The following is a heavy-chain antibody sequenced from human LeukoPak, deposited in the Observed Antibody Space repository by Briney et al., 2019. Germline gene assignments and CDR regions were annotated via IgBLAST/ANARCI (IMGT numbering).Heavy chain of an antibody. J-gene: IGHJ4*02. CDR3: ARAGPGIAAAVDY. CDR1: GFTFSSYA. D-gene: IGHD6-13*01. CDR2: ISYDGSNK. V-gene: IGHV3-30*04. Sequence: PGRSLRLSCAASGFTFSSYAMHWVRQAPGEGLEWVAVISYDGSNKYYADSVKGRFTISRDNSKNTLYLQMNSLRAEDTAVYYCARAGPGIAAAVDYWGQGTLVTVSS.